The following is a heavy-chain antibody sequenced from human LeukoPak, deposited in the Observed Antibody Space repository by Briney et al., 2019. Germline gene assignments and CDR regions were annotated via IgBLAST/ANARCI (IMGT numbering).Heavy chain of an antibody. D-gene: IGHD3-10*01. J-gene: IGHJ6*03. CDR2: IYTSGST. CDR1: GGSISSGSYY. CDR3: ARVVMVRGSFPQGLKASNYCYYMDV. Sequence: PSETLSLTCTVSGGSISSGSYYWSWIRQPAGKGLEWIGRIYTSGSTNYNPSLKSRVTISVDTSKNQFSLKLSSVTAADTAVYYCARVVMVRGSFPQGLKASNYCYYMDVWGKGTTVTISS. V-gene: IGHV4-61*02.